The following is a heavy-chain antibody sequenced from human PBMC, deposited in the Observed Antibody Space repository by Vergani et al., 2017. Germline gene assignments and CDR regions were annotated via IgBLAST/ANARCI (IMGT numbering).Heavy chain of an antibody. J-gene: IGHJ3*01. CDR3: ARDGGKYDKDALDV. V-gene: IGHV4-39*02. CDR2: IYYSGLT. Sequence: QLQLQQSGPGLVKPSETLFLTCTVSADSISSGSYYWGWIRQPPGKSLEWIGSIYYSGLTYYNPSLKSRVAISVDTSKNQFSLKLTSVTAADTAVYYCARDGGKYDKDALDVWGQGTKVTVTS. D-gene: IGHD2-15*01. CDR1: ADSISSGSYY.